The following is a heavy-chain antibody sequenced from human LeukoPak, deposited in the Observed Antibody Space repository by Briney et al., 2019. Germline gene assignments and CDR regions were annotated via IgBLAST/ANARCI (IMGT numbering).Heavy chain of an antibody. Sequence: TGGSLRLSCSASGFTFTNYAMSWVRQAPGKGLEWVSSLSGSGGNTYYADSVKGRFTISRDNPKNTLYLQMNSLRAEDTAKYYCAKVASLCTSTSCVRGGFDYWGQGTLVTVSS. D-gene: IGHD2-2*01. CDR2: LSGSGGNT. CDR3: AKVASLCTSTSCVRGGFDY. V-gene: IGHV3-23*01. CDR1: GFTFTNYA. J-gene: IGHJ4*02.